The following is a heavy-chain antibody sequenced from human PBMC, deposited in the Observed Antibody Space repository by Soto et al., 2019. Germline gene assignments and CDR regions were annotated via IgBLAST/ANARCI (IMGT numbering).Heavy chain of an antibody. V-gene: IGHV1-69*13. J-gene: IGHJ4*02. Sequence: SVKVSCKASGGTFSSYAISWVRQAPGQGLEWMGGIIPIFGTANYAQKFQGRVTITADESTSTAYMELNSLKTEDTAVYYCTTGIYYDILTGYHNVAYWGQGTLVTVSS. CDR1: GGTFSSYA. D-gene: IGHD3-9*01. CDR2: IIPIFGTA. CDR3: TTGIYYDILTGYHNVAY.